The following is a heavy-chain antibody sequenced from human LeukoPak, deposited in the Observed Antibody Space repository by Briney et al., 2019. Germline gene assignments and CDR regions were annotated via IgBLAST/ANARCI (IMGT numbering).Heavy chain of an antibody. CDR3: TSSSSDY. CDR1: GFTFSSYW. V-gene: IGHV3-7*05. CDR2: IKQDGSEK. Sequence: GGSLRLSCAASGFTFSSYWVSWVRQAPGKGLEWVANIKQDGSEKYYVDSVKGRFTISRDNAKNSLYLQMNSLRAEDTAVYYCTSSSSDYWGQGTLVTVSS. D-gene: IGHD6-6*01. J-gene: IGHJ4*02.